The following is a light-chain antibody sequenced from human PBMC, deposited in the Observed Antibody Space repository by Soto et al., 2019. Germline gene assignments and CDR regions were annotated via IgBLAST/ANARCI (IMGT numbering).Light chain of an antibody. Sequence: EIVLTQSPATLSLSPGERATLSCRASQNVSRFLAWYQRRPGQAPRLLIYDASNRASDIPARFSGSGSGTDFPLTISSLEHEDSAVYYCQQRSNWPPLTFGGGTKVEIK. CDR2: DAS. CDR1: QNVSRF. J-gene: IGKJ4*01. V-gene: IGKV3-11*01. CDR3: QQRSNWPPLT.